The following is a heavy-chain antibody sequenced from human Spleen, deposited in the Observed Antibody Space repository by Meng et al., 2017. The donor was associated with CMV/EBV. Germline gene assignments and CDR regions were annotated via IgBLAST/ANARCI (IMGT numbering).Heavy chain of an antibody. Sequence: SYGISWMRQAPGQGLEWMGWISVHNGNTNYAQKLQGRVSMTTDTSTNTAYMELRSLRSDDTAVYYCARDKVAGGYCSSTTCPRIFTYWGQGTLVTVSS. D-gene: IGHD2-2*01. CDR1: SYG. J-gene: IGHJ4*02. CDR2: ISVHNGNT. V-gene: IGHV1-18*01. CDR3: ARDKVAGGYCSSTTCPRIFTY.